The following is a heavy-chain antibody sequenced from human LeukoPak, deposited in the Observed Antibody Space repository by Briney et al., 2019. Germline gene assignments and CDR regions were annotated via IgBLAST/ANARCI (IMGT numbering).Heavy chain of an antibody. D-gene: IGHD1-26*01. CDR3: ASRALKIVGATTLWVYYFDY. CDR1: GGTFSSYA. J-gene: IGHJ4*02. V-gene: IGHV1-69*13. CDR2: IIPIFGAA. Sequence: ASVKVSCKASGGTFSSYAISWVRQAPGQGLEWMGGIIPIFGAANYAQKFQGRVTITADESTSTAYMELSSLRSEDTAVYYCASRALKIVGATTLWVYYFDYWGQGTLVTVSS.